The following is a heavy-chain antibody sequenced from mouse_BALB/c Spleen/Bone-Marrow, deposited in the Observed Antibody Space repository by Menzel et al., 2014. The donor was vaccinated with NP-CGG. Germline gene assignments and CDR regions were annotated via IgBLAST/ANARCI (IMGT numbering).Heavy chain of an antibody. J-gene: IGHJ2*01. CDR2: IHPGSGGT. CDR1: GFTFTDYE. V-gene: IGHV1-15*01. CDR3: SREKVGDFDY. Sequence: QVQLQQSGAELVRPGASVMLSCNALGFTFTDYEMHWVKQTPVHGLEWIGTIHPGSGGTAYNQKFKGKATLIADNSSSKAYMELSCRTLEDSARYYCSREKVGDFDYLGQGATLTDSS.